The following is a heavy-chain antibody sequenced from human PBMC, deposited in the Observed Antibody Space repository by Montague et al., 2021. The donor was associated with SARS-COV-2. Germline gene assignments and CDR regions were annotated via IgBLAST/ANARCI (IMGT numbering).Heavy chain of an antibody. CDR2: ISWNSVTI. V-gene: IGHV3-9*01. D-gene: IGHD5-18*01. J-gene: IGHJ4*02. CDR1: GFTFSDYV. Sequence: SLRLSCAASGFTFSDYVMHWVRQPPGKGLEWVSTISWNSVTICYAASVKGRFTISRANAKNSLYLEMNSLRIEDTAFYYCAGAPSAAYYSNGYSFMVWGQGSLVTVSA. CDR3: AGAPSAAYYSNGYSFMV.